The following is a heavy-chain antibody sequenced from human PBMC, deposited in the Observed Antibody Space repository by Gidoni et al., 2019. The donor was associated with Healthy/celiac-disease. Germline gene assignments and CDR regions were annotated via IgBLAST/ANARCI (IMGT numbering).Heavy chain of an antibody. V-gene: IGHV1-2*04. D-gene: IGHD6-13*01. Sequence: QVQLVQSGAEVKKPGASVKVSCKASGYTFTGYYMHWVRQAPGQGLEWMGWINPNSGGTNYAQKFQGWVTMTRDTSISTAYMELSRLRSDDTAVYYCARDPAHGSWYGGVYFDYWGQGTLVTVSS. CDR2: INPNSGGT. J-gene: IGHJ4*02. CDR1: GYTFTGYY. CDR3: ARDPAHGSWYGGVYFDY.